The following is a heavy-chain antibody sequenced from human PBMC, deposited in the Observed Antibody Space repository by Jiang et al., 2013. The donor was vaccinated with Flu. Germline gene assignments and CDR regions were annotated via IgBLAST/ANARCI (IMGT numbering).Heavy chain of an antibody. CDR2: SKAKLMVGTT. Sequence: GSLRLSCAVSGFTFNNAWMNWVRRLQGRGWSGSAVSKAKLMVGTTDYAAPVKGRFTISRDDSKNTLYLQMNSLKTEDTAVYYCTTEVVVPAALDYWGQGTLVTVSS. J-gene: IGHJ4*02. CDR3: TTEVVVPAALDY. CDR1: GFTFNNAW. V-gene: IGHV3-15*07. D-gene: IGHD2-2*01.